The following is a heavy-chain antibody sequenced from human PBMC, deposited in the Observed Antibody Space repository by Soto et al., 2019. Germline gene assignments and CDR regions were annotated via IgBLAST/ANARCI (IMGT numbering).Heavy chain of an antibody. V-gene: IGHV6-1*01. CDR1: GYSVSSNSAA. CDR3: ARGDQGFDY. J-gene: IGHJ4*02. D-gene: IGHD3-16*01. Sequence: SQTRSLTCAISGYSVSSNSAAWNLIRQSPSRGLEWLGRTYYKSKWYNNYAVSVKSRITINPDTSKNQFSLQLNSVTPEDTAVYYCARGDQGFDYWGQGTLVTVSS. CDR2: TYYKSKWYN.